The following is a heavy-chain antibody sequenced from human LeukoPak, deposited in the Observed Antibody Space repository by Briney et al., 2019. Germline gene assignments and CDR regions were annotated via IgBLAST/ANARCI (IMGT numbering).Heavy chain of an antibody. D-gene: IGHD2-21*02. CDR1: GYTFTSYG. J-gene: IGHJ4*02. CDR3: ARAAPTYCGGDCYFDY. Sequence: GASVKVSCKASGYTFTSYGISWVRQAPGQGLEWMGWISAYNGNTNYAQKLQGRVTMTTDTSTSTAYMELRSLRSDDTAVYYCARAAPTYCGGDCYFDYWGRGTLVTVSS. CDR2: ISAYNGNT. V-gene: IGHV1-18*01.